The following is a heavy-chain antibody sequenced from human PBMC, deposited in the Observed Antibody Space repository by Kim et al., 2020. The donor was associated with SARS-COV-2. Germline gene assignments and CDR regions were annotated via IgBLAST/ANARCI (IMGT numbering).Heavy chain of an antibody. J-gene: IGHJ6*02. D-gene: IGHD3-10*01. Sequence: SETLSLTCTVSGGSISSYYWSWIRQPPGKGLEWIGYIYYSGSTNYNPSLKSRVTISVDTSKNQFSLKLSSVTAADTAVYYCARDSVRRVRGARSYYYYGMDVWGQGTTVTVSS. V-gene: IGHV4-59*01. CDR2: IYYSGST. CDR3: ARDSVRRVRGARSYYYYGMDV. CDR1: GGSISSYY.